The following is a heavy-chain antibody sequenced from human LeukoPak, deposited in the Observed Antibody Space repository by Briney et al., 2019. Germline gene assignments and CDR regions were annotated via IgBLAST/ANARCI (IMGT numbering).Heavy chain of an antibody. J-gene: IGHJ3*02. Sequence: GGSLRLSCAASGFTYSNFWMSWVRQAPGKGLEWVANIKQDGSEKYYLDSVKGRFTISRDNAKNSLCLQVNSLRAEDTAVYYCAREGGTYDSSGYYQAYDAFDIWGQGRMVTVSS. CDR3: AREGGTYDSSGYYQAYDAFDI. V-gene: IGHV3-7*05. CDR1: GFTYSNFW. D-gene: IGHD3-22*01. CDR2: IKQDGSEK.